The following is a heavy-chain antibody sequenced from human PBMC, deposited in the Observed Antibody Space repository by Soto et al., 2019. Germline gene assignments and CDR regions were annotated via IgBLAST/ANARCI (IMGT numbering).Heavy chain of an antibody. V-gene: IGHV3-30-3*01. CDR1: EFNFSSDV. Sequence: SPRLSFADPEFNFSSDVMHWVRQAPGKGLEWVAVISYDGSNKYYADSVRGRFTISRDNSKNTLYLQMNSLRAEDTAVYYCARVGAVDAVAGPFDYWGQGT. CDR3: ARVGAVDAVAGPFDY. J-gene: IGHJ4*02. D-gene: IGHD6-19*01. CDR2: ISYDGSNK.